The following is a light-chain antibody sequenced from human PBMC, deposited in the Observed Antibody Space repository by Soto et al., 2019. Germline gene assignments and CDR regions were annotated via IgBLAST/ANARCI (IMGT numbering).Light chain of an antibody. V-gene: IGKV3-20*01. Sequence: EVVLTQSPGTLSLSPGERATLSCRASQSVTNNYFAWYQQKPGQAPRLLIFGSSDRATGTPDRFSGSGSGTDFTLTISRLEPEDSAVYYCQQYGSSPPYTFGQGTNLEIK. CDR1: QSVTNNY. CDR2: GSS. J-gene: IGKJ2*01. CDR3: QQYGSSPPYT.